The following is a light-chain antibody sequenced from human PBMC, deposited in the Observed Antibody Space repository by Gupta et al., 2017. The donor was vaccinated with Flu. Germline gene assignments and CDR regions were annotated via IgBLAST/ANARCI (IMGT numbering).Light chain of an antibody. CDR2: WAP. V-gene: IGKV4-1*01. CDR1: QSVFDRSNNKNY. Sequence: NCKASQSVFDRSNNKNYLAWYQQKPGQPPKLLIYWAPTRESGVPDRCSGSGSGADFTITISRLQAGDVAVYYCQQYYSTPVTFGQGTKLEIK. J-gene: IGKJ2*01. CDR3: QQYYSTPVT.